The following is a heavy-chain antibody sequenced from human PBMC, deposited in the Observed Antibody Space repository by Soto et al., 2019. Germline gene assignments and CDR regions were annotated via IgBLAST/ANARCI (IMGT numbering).Heavy chain of an antibody. CDR3: ANRPAPLGWYS. V-gene: IGHV3-23*01. J-gene: IGHJ4*02. D-gene: IGHD6-19*01. CDR2: ISSSGSST. CDR1: GITFSSYA. Sequence: GGSLRLSCEASGITFSSYAMNWVRQAPGKGLEWVSAISSSGSSTYYADSVKGRFTISRDNSKNTLYLQVNSLRADDTAVYYCANRPAPLGWYSWGQGTLVTVSS.